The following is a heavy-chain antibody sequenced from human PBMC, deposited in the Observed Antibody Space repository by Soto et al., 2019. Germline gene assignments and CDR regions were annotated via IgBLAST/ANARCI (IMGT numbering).Heavy chain of an antibody. CDR3: AGDLDRSRSYYTDL. Sequence: AAVKVSCKASGYIFVSYGLNWVRQAPEQGLEWVGWISPYNGSTNSAQKFQGRVTMTTDTSTTTAYMDLRRLRSDDTAVYFCAGDLDRSRSYYTDLWGPGTQVTVSS. CDR2: ISPYNGST. J-gene: IGHJ5*02. D-gene: IGHD3-10*01. CDR1: GYIFVSYG. V-gene: IGHV1-18*01.